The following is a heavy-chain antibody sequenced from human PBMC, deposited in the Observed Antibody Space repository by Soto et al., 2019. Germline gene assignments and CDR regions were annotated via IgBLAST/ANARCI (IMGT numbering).Heavy chain of an antibody. Sequence: SQTLSLTCAISGDSVSSNSAAWNWIRQSPSRGLEWLGRTYYRSKWNNEYAVSVKSRITINPDTSKNQCSLQLNSVTPEDTAVYYCARGGIALAGKPIYYDYGMDVWGQGTTVTVSS. J-gene: IGHJ6*02. V-gene: IGHV6-1*01. CDR1: GDSVSSNSAA. D-gene: IGHD6-19*01. CDR2: TYYRSKWNN. CDR3: ARGGIALAGKPIYYDYGMDV.